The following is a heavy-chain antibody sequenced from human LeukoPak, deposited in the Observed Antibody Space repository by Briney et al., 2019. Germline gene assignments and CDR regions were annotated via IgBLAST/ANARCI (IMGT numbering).Heavy chain of an antibody. J-gene: IGHJ4*02. CDR2: IIPIFGTA. V-gene: IGHV1-69*13. CDR3: ASPHSSGWFPFDY. Sequence: HEASVKVSCKASGGTFSSYAISWVRQAPGRGLEWMGGIIPIFGTANYAQKFQGRVTITADESTSTAYMELSSLRSEDTAVYYCASPHSSGWFPFDYWGQGTLVTVSS. D-gene: IGHD6-19*01. CDR1: GGTFSSYA.